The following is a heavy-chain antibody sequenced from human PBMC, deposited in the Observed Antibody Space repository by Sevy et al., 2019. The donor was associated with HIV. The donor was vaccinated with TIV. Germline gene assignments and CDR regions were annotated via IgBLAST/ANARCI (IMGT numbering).Heavy chain of an antibody. CDR1: GFTFSSYA. D-gene: IGHD6-6*01. J-gene: IGHJ4*02. CDR2: ISYDGSNK. CDR3: AREGGEIAARPDQLPFDY. Sequence: GGSLRLSCAASGFTFSSYAMHWVRQAPDKGLEWVAVISYDGSNKYYADSVKGRLTISRDNSKNTLYLQMNSLRAEDTAVYYCAREGGEIAARPDQLPFDYWGQGTLVTVSS. V-gene: IGHV3-30-3*01.